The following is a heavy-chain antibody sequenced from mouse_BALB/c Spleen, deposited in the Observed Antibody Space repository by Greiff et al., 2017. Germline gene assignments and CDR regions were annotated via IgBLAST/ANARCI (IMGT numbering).Heavy chain of an antibody. CDR1: GFNIKDTY. CDR3: AREGNWDFDY. Sequence: EVKLMESGAELVKPGASVKLSCTASGFNIKDTYMHWVKQRPEQGLEWIGRIDPANGNTKYDPKFQGKATITADTSSNTAYLQLSSLTSEDTAVYYCAREGNWDFDYWGQGTTLTVSS. J-gene: IGHJ2*01. D-gene: IGHD4-1*01. V-gene: IGHV14-3*02. CDR2: IDPANGNT.